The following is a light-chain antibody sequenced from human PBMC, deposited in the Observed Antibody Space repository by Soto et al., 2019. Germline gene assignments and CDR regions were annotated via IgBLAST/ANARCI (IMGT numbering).Light chain of an antibody. CDR2: EGS. CDR3: RSYAGSSTSV. J-gene: IGLJ2*01. CDR1: SSDVGSYNL. V-gene: IGLV2-23*01. Sequence: QSVLTQPASVSGSPGQSITISCTGTSSDVGSYNLVSWYQQHPGKAPKLMIYEGSKRPSGVSNRFSGSKSGNTASLTISGLQAEDEADYYCRSYAGSSTSVFGGGTKLTVL.